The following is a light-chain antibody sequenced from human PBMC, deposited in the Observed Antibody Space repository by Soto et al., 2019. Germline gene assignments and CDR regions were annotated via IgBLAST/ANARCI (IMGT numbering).Light chain of an antibody. J-gene: IGKJ1*01. CDR1: QSISSY. CDR3: QQNYSTWT. Sequence: DIPMNQSPSSLSASVGARVTITCRASQSISSYLNWYQQKPGKAPKLLIYAASSLQSGVPSRFSGSGYGTDFTLTIRSLKPEDFSTYLCQQNYSTWTFGQGTKVEIK. CDR2: AAS. V-gene: IGKV1-39*01.